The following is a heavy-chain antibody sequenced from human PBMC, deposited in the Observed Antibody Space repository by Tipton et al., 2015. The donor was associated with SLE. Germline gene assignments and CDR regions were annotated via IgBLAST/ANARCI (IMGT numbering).Heavy chain of an antibody. CDR2: IYHSGST. D-gene: IGHD1-26*01. J-gene: IGHJ4*02. CDR3: ARELVGATYFDY. V-gene: IGHV4-4*02. Sequence: TLSLTCAVSGGSISSSNWWSWVRQPPGKGLEWIGEIYHSGSTNYNPSLKSRVTISIDKSKSHFSLELNSVTAADTAVYYCARELVGATYFDYWGRGTLVTVSS. CDR1: GGSISSSNW.